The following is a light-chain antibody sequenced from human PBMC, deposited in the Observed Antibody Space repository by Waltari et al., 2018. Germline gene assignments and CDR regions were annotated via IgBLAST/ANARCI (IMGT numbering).Light chain of an antibody. CDR3: SSYAGSNNYVV. V-gene: IGLV2-8*01. J-gene: IGLJ2*01. CDR1: SSDIGGYNY. Sequence: QSALTQPPSASGSPGQSVTISCTGTSSDIGGYNYVPWYQPHPGKAPKLMIYEVNKRPSGVPDRFSGSKSGNTASLTVSGLQAEDEADYYCSSYAGSNNYVVFGGGTKLTVL. CDR2: EVN.